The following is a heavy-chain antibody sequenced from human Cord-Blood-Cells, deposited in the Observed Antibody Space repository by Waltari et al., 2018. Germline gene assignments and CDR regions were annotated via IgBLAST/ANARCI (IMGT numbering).Heavy chain of an antibody. V-gene: IGHV4-39*01. CDR1: GGSISSSRYY. Sequence: QLQLQESGPGLVKPSETLSLTCTVSGGSISSSRYYWGWIRPPPGKGLEWIGSIYYSGSTYYNPSLKSRVTISVDTSKNQFSLKLSSVTAADTSVYYCARHFLLGEYSSSSEYFQHWGQGTLVTVSS. D-gene: IGHD6-6*01. J-gene: IGHJ1*01. CDR2: IYYSGST. CDR3: ARHFLLGEYSSSSEYFQH.